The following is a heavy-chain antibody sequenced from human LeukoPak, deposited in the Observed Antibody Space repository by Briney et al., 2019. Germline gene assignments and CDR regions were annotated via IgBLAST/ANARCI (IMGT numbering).Heavy chain of an antibody. Sequence: SETLSLTCTVSGGSISSYYWSWIRQPPGKGLEWIGYIYYSGSTNYNPSLKSRVTISVDTSKNQFSLKLSSVTAADTAVYYCAADRYGDYFDYWGQGTLVTVSS. CDR2: IYYSGST. J-gene: IGHJ4*02. V-gene: IGHV4-59*08. CDR1: GGSISSYY. D-gene: IGHD4-17*01. CDR3: AADRYGDYFDY.